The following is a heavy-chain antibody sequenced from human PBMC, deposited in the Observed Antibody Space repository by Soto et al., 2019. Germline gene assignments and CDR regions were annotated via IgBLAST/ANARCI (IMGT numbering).Heavy chain of an antibody. CDR2: ISGSGGST. V-gene: IGHV3-23*01. CDR3: AKVPLSDYYYYYYMDV. Sequence: GGSLRLSCAASGFTFSSYAMSWVRQAPGKGLEWVSAISGSGGSTYYADSVKGRFTISRDNSKNTLYLQMNSLTPEDTAVYSCAKVPLSDYYYYYYMDVWGKGTTVTVSS. CDR1: GFTFSSYA. J-gene: IGHJ6*03.